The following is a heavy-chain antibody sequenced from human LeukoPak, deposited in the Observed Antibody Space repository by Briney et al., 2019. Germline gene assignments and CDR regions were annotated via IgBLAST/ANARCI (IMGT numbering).Heavy chain of an antibody. J-gene: IGHJ3*02. Sequence: ASVKVSCKASGYTFTSYGISWVRQAPGQGLEWMGWISAYNGNTNYAQKLQGRVTMTTDTSTSTAYMELRSLRSDDTAVYYCARGSRPYGGNSLDAFDIWGQGTMVTVSS. D-gene: IGHD4-23*01. V-gene: IGHV1-18*01. CDR2: ISAYNGNT. CDR1: GYTFTSYG. CDR3: ARGSRPYGGNSLDAFDI.